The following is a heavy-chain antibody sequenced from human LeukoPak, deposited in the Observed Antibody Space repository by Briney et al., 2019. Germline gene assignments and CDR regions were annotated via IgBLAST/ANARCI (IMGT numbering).Heavy chain of an antibody. V-gene: IGHV3-30*02. CDR2: IPYDGSDK. CDR3: AKDAYCSSSSCPRSFDI. Sequence: AGGSLRLSCAASGFTFGSSVMHWVRQAPGKGLQWVAFIPYDGSDKYYADSVKGRFTISRDNSKNTLYLQMNSLRAEDTAVYYCAKDAYCSSSSCPRSFDIWGQGTMVTVSS. D-gene: IGHD2-2*01. CDR1: GFTFGSSV. J-gene: IGHJ3*02.